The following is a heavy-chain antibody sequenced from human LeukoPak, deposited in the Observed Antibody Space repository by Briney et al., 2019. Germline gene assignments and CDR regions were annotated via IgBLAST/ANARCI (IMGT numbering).Heavy chain of an antibody. CDR2: MNPNSGNT. Sequence: ASVKVSCKASGYTFTSYDINWVRQATGQGLEWMGWMNPNSGNTGYAQKFQGRVTMTRNTSISTAYMELSSLRPEDTAVYYCARGPRRGYSYVQDFDYWGQGTLVTVSS. CDR3: ARGPRRGYSYVQDFDY. J-gene: IGHJ4*02. CDR1: GYTFTSYD. D-gene: IGHD5-18*01. V-gene: IGHV1-8*01.